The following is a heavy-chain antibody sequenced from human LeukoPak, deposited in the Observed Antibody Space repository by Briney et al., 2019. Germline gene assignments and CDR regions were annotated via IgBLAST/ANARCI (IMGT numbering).Heavy chain of an antibody. D-gene: IGHD6-19*01. CDR3: ARGSSSSGWYSLEYYYYMDV. CDR1: GGSISSYY. Sequence: PSETLSLTCTVPGGSISSYYWSWIRQPAGEGLEWIGRIYTSGSTHYHPSLKGRVTMSVDTSKNQFSLKLSSVTAAETAVYFCARGSSSSGWYSLEYYYYMDVWGKGTTVTVSS. CDR2: IYTSGST. J-gene: IGHJ6*03. V-gene: IGHV4-4*07.